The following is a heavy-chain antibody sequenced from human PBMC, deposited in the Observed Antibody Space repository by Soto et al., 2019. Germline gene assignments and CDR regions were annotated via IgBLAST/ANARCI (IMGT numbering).Heavy chain of an antibody. J-gene: IGHJ4*02. V-gene: IGHV3-7*05. D-gene: IGHD6-19*01. CDR1: GFSFSDYW. CDR2: VKQDGSEK. Sequence: EVQLVESGGGLVQPGGSLRVSCETSGFSFSDYWMSWVRQAPGKGMEWVANVKQDGSEKNYVDSVKGRFSISRDNAKNSVYLQMNSPRGEDTAVYHCAAGRWMVRYWGLGTLVTVSS. CDR3: AAGRWMVRY.